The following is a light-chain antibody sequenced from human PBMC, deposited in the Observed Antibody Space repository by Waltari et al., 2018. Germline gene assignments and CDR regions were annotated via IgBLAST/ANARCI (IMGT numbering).Light chain of an antibody. CDR2: DAS. J-gene: IGKJ4*01. CDR3: QQYNSYSLLT. V-gene: IGKV1-33*01. Sequence: DIQMTQSPSSLSASVGDRVTITCQASQDINNYLNWYQQKPGKAPKLLIYDASNLETGVPSRFSGSGSGTDFTFTISGLQPEDIATYYCQQYNSYSLLTFGGGTKVEIK. CDR1: QDINNY.